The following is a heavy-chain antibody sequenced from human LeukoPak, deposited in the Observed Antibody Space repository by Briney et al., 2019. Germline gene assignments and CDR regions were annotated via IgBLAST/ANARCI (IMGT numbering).Heavy chain of an antibody. Sequence: GESLKISCKASGYSFSIYWIGWVRQMPGKGLEWMGIIYPGDSDTRYSPSFQGQVTISADKSISTAYLQRSSLEASDTAMYYCARHRVADYTGYNYINNFDAFDIWGQGTKVTVSS. J-gene: IGHJ3*02. CDR1: GYSFSIYW. V-gene: IGHV5-51*01. CDR3: ARHRVADYTGYNYINNFDAFDI. D-gene: IGHD5-24*01. CDR2: IYPGDSDT.